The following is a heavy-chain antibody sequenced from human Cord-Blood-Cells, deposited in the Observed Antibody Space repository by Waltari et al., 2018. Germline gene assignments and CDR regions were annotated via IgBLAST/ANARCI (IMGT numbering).Heavy chain of an antibody. CDR3: ATQASGDSSGYARAY. V-gene: IGHV1-46*01. CDR2: INPSGGSA. Sequence: QVQLVQSGAEVKKPGASVKVSCKASGYTFTSYYMPWGRQAPGQGLEWMGIINPSGGSASDAQKFQGRGTMTRDTSTSTVYMELSSLRSEDTAVYYCATQASGDSSGYARAYWGQGTLVTVSS. CDR1: GYTFTSYY. J-gene: IGHJ4*02. D-gene: IGHD3-22*01.